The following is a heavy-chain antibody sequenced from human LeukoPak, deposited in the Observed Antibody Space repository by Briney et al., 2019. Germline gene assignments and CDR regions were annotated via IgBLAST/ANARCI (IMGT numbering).Heavy chain of an antibody. D-gene: IGHD1-7*01. J-gene: IGHJ6*03. CDR3: ARDQLELTSYYYYYYMDV. CDR2: INPNSGGT. V-gene: IGHV1-2*02. CDR1: GYTFTGYY. Sequence: ASVKLSCKASGYTFTGYYMHWVRQAPVQGLEWMGWINPNSGGTNYAQKFQGRVTMTRDTSISTAYMELSRLRSDDTAVYYCARDQLELTSYYYYYYMDVWGKGTTVTVSS.